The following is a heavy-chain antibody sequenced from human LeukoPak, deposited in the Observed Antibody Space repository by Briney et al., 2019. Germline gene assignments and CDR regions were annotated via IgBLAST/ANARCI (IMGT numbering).Heavy chain of an antibody. CDR2: IFYSGST. Sequence: SETLSLTCTVSSGSISTSNYYWGWVRQPPGKALEWIGNIFYSGSTYYSPSLKSRVTISVDTSKNQFSLKLSSVTAADTAVYYCARGVTAAFDIWGQGTMVTVSS. CDR3: ARGVTAAFDI. J-gene: IGHJ3*02. V-gene: IGHV4-39*07. CDR1: SGSISTSNYY. D-gene: IGHD4-23*01.